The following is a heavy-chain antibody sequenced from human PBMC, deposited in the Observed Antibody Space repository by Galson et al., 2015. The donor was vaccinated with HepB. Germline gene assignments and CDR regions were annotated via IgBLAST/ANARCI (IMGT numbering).Heavy chain of an antibody. J-gene: IGHJ3*01. D-gene: IGHD3-22*01. CDR1: GFTFDDYA. Sequence: SLRLSCAPSGFTFDDYAMHWVRQAPGKGLEWVSGVNWKSGNIGYADSVKGRFTFSRDNAKTSLYLQMNSLRAEDTALYYCAIASYSYESTGYGFAFDVWGQGTMVTVSS. CDR3: AIASYSYESTGYGFAFDV. V-gene: IGHV3-9*01. CDR2: VNWKSGNI.